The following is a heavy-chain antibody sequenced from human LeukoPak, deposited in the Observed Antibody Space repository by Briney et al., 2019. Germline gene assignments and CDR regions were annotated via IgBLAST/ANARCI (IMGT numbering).Heavy chain of an antibody. CDR2: INHSGSA. V-gene: IGHV4-34*01. D-gene: IGHD2-2*01. CDR3: AGGRNTIFSYSGAFDV. CDR1: SGSFSGYY. Sequence: PSETLSLTCGVYSGSFSGYYWNWIRQPPGKGLEWIGEINHSGSAKYNPSLKSRVSISLDTSKNQFSLKLSSVTAADTAVYYCAGGRNTIFSYSGAFDVWGQGTMVSVSS. J-gene: IGHJ3*01.